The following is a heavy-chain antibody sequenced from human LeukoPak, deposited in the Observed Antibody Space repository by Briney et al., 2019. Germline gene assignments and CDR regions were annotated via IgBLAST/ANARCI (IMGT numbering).Heavy chain of an antibody. D-gene: IGHD4-17*01. J-gene: IGHJ5*02. Sequence: GASVKVPCKASGYTFTSYDINWVRQATGQGLEWMGWMNPNSGKTGYAQKFQGRVTMTRNTSRSTAYMELSSLRSEDTAVYYCTREFTVKGFDPWGQGTLVTVPS. V-gene: IGHV1-8*01. CDR2: MNPNSGKT. CDR1: GYTFTSYD. CDR3: TREFTVKGFDP.